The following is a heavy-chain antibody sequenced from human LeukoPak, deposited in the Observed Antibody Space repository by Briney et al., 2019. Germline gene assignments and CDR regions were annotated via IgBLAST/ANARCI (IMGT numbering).Heavy chain of an antibody. J-gene: IGHJ3*02. CDR3: ATEDYQVGATTEGAFDI. V-gene: IGHV1-24*01. CDR1: GYTLTELS. CDR2: FDPEDGET. Sequence: ASVKVSCKVSGYTLTELSMHWVRQAPGKGLEWMGGFDPEDGETIYAQKFQGRVTMTEDTSTDTAYMELSSLRSEDTAVYYCATEDYQVGATTEGAFDIWGQGTMVTVSS. D-gene: IGHD1-26*01.